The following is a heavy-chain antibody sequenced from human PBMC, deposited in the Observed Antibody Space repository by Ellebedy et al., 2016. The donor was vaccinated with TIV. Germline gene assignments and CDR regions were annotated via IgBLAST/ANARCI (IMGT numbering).Heavy chain of an antibody. D-gene: IGHD6-6*01. CDR3: ATQRYSSSSANY. V-gene: IGHV3-21*01. CDR1: GFTFSSYS. J-gene: IGHJ4*02. Sequence: GGSLRLSCAASGFTFSSYSMNWVRQAPGKGLEWVSSISSSSSYIYYADSVKGRFTISRDNAKNSLYLQKNSLRAEDTAVYYCATQRYSSSSANYWGQGTLVTVSS. CDR2: ISSSSSYI.